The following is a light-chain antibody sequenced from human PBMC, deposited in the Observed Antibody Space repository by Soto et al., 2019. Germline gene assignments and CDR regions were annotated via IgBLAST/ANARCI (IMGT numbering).Light chain of an antibody. J-gene: IGLJ3*02. CDR3: CSYAGGHSWV. CDR1: SSDVGGYNY. Sequence: QSALTQPRSVSGSPGQSVTISCTGTSSDVGGYNYVSWYQQHPGKAPKLMIFDVSKWPSGVPDRFSGSKSGNTASLTISGLQAEDEADYYCCSYAGGHSWVFGGGTKLTVL. CDR2: DVS. V-gene: IGLV2-11*01.